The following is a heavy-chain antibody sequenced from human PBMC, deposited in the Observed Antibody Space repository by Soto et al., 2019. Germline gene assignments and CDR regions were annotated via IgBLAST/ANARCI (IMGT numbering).Heavy chain of an antibody. V-gene: IGHV4-31*03. CDR1: GGSISRGGYY. CDR2: IYSSGST. D-gene: IGHD3-9*01. Sequence: VPLQESGPGLVKPSQTLSLTCTVSGGSISRGGYYWSWIRQHPGKGLEWIGYIYSSGSTYYNPSLQSRVTISVDTSKNPFPLKLSSVTAADTAVYYCASFDPYYDYYMGVCSKGSTVTVS. CDR3: ASFDPYYDYYMGV. J-gene: IGHJ6*03.